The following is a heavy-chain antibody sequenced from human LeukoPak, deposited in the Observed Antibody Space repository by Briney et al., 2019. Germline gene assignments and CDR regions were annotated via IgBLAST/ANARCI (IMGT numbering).Heavy chain of an antibody. D-gene: IGHD4-17*01. CDR2: ISSSSSTI. V-gene: IGHV3-48*01. J-gene: IGHJ1*01. CDR1: GFTFSSYS. Sequence: PGGSLRLSCAASGFTFSSYSMNWVRQAPGEGLEWVSYISSSSSTIYYADSVKGRFTISRDNAKNSLYLQMNSLRAEDTAVYYCAIDYGDYGATFQHWGQGTLVTVSS. CDR3: AIDYGDYGATFQH.